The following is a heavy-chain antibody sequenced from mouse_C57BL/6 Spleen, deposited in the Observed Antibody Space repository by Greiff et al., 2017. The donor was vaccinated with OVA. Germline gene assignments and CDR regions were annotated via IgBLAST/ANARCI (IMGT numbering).Heavy chain of an antibody. D-gene: IGHD2-4*01. V-gene: IGHV5-6*01. J-gene: IGHJ1*03. CDR2: ISSGGSYT. CDR1: GFTFSSYG. Sequence: EVQVVESGGDLVKPGGSLKLSCAASGFTFSSYGMSWVRQTPDKRLEWVATISSGGSYTYYPDSVKGRFTISRDNAKNTLYLQMSSLKSEDTAMYYCARQYDYDWYFDVWGTGTTVTVSS. CDR3: ARQYDYDWYFDV.